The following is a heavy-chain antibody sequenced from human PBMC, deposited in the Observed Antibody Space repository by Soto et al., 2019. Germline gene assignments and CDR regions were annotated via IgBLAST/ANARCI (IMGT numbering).Heavy chain of an antibody. D-gene: IGHD6-19*01. CDR1: RVAFSKFI. J-gene: IGHJ6*02. Sequence: ASVKVSCKASRVAFSKFIVTWVRQAPGLGLEWVGGIIPIFGTANYAQKFQGRVTITADESTSTSYMEVNNLRSEDTAVYYCAKVRYSSPMGYYYGMDVWGQGATVTVSS. CDR2: IIPIFGTA. CDR3: AKVRYSSPMGYYYGMDV. V-gene: IGHV1-69*13.